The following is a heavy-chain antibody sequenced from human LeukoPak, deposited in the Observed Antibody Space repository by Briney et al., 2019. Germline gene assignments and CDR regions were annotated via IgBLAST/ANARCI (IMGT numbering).Heavy chain of an antibody. CDR3: ASLVGATTFDY. V-gene: IGHV4-59*01. D-gene: IGHD1-26*01. Sequence: PSETLSLTCAVYGGSFSGYYWSWIRQPPGKGLEWIGYIYYSGSTNYNPSLKSRVTISVDTSKNQFSLKLSSVTAAETAVYYCASLVGATTFDYWGQGTLVTVSS. J-gene: IGHJ4*02. CDR2: IYYSGST. CDR1: GGSFSGYY.